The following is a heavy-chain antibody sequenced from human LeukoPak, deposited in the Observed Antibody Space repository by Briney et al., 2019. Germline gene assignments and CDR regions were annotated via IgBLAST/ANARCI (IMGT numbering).Heavy chain of an antibody. V-gene: IGHV3-21*01. Sequence: GGSLRLSCVVSGFTFSTTGMNWVRQAPGKGLEWVSSISSSSSYIYYADSVKGRFTVSRDNAKNSLYLQMNSLRAEDTAVYYCATYDYVWGTSEGYWGQGTLVTVSS. CDR1: GFTFSTTG. CDR3: ATYDYVWGTSEGY. D-gene: IGHD3-16*01. CDR2: ISSSSSYI. J-gene: IGHJ4*02.